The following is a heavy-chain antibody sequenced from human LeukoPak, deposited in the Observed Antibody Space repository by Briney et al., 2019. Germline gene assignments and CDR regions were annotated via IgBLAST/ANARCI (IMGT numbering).Heavy chain of an antibody. Sequence: ALRLSCAASGFTFDDYAMHWVRQAPGKGLEWVSGISWNSGSIGYADSVKGRFTISRDNAKNSLYLQMNSLRAEDMALYYCAKGRLRYCSGGSCYSGYDYWGQGTLVTVSS. V-gene: IGHV3-9*03. D-gene: IGHD2-15*01. J-gene: IGHJ4*02. CDR1: GFTFDDYA. CDR3: AKGRLRYCSGGSCYSGYDY. CDR2: ISWNSGSI.